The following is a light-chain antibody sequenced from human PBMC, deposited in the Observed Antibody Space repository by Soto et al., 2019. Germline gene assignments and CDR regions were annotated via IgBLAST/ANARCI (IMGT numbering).Light chain of an antibody. CDR2: DAS. Sequence: DIELTQSPSSLSASLGDKITITCRASQVIFNYLAWFQQKPGKAPKLLIYDASTLKVGVPSRFSGSRSGTDFTLTISSLQPEDVATYYCQKYDSAPRTFGQGIKV. J-gene: IGKJ1*01. V-gene: IGKV1-27*01. CDR3: QKYDSAPRT. CDR1: QVIFNY.